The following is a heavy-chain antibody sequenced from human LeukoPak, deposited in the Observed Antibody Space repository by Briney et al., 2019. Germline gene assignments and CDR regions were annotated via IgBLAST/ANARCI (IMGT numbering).Heavy chain of an antibody. D-gene: IGHD6-13*01. V-gene: IGHV1-69-2*01. J-gene: IGHJ4*02. CDR1: GYTFTDYH. Sequence: ASVKVSCKVSGYTFTDYHMHWVQQAPGKGLEWMGLVDPEDGETIYAEKFQGRVTITADTSTDTAYMELSSLRSEDTAVYYCATDSSSIAAAEFDYWGQGTLVTVSS. CDR2: VDPEDGET. CDR3: ATDSSSIAAAEFDY.